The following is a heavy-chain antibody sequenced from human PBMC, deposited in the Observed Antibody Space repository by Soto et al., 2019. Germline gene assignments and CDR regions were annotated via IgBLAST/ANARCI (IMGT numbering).Heavy chain of an antibody. CDR1: VFPFTNYW. CDR2: ISPDGSDV. Sequence: PGWSLRLSCASSVFPFTNYWMNWVRQTPGRGLMWVSRISPDGSDVGYADSVEGRFTVSRDNAKNTLYLQMHSLRAEDTAMYYCACWGHIVPVAPSDFDRWGQGPMVTVSS. J-gene: IGHJ4*02. CDR3: ACWGHIVPVAPSDFDR. V-gene: IGHV3-74*01. D-gene: IGHD2-8*02.